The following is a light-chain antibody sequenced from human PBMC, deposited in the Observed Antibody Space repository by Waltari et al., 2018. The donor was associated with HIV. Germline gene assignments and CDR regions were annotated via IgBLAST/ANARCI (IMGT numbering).Light chain of an antibody. J-gene: IGLJ1*01. CDR1: SSNIGAGFY. CDR2: GNG. CDR3: QSYDSSLRGHV. V-gene: IGLV1-40*01. Sequence: QSVLTQPPSVSGAPGQRISISCTGSSSNIGAGFYVHGDQQLPGTAPKVLIYGNGNRPSGVPDRFAGSKSGTSASLAITGLQADDEADYYCQSYDSSLRGHVFGTGTKVTVL.